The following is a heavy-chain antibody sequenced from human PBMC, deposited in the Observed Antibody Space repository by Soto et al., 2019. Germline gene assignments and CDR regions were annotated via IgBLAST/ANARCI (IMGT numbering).Heavy chain of an antibody. D-gene: IGHD4-17*01. Sequence: GGSLRLSCAASGFTFSNYGMHWVRQAPGKGLEWVAVISYDGSNRYYADSVKGRFTISRDNSKNTMYLQMNSLRAEDTAVYYCAKEWTKTTWMDYWGQGA. J-gene: IGHJ4*02. CDR1: GFTFSNYG. V-gene: IGHV3-30*18. CDR3: AKEWTKTTWMDY. CDR2: ISYDGSNR.